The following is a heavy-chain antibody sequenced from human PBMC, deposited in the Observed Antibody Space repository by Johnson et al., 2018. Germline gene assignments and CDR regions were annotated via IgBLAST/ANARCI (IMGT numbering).Heavy chain of an antibody. V-gene: IGHV3-66*02. CDR3: ASDVGTVTTNGYYSSYYMDV. CDR2: IYSAGHT. J-gene: IGHJ6*03. CDR1: GFTVSANY. D-gene: IGHD4-17*01. Sequence: EVQLVESGGGLVQPGGSLRLSCAASGFTVSANYMSWVRQAPGKGLQWVSVIYSAGHTYYADSVKGRFTISRDNSKNTLYLQMNSRRAEDTAVYYCASDVGTVTTNGYYSSYYMDVWRKVTTVTVS.